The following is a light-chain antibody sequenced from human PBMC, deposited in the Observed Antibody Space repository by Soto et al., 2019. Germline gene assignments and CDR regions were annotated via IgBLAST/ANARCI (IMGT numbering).Light chain of an antibody. CDR3: KQYNRYWT. J-gene: IGKJ1*01. V-gene: IGKV1-5*03. Sequence: DIQMTQSPSTLSASMGDRVTITCRASQSISTRLAWFQQKPGKAPKLLIYKASSLETGVPSRFSGSGSGTQFTLTISSLQPEDFATYYCKQYNRYWTFGQGTKV. CDR2: KAS. CDR1: QSISTR.